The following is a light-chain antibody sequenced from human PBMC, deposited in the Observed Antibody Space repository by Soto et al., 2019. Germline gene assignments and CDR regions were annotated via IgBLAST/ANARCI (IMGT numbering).Light chain of an antibody. CDR2: GAS. CDR1: QSVSSNY. J-gene: IGKJ1*01. V-gene: IGKV3-20*01. Sequence: ESVLTQSPGTLSLSPGERATLSCRASQSVSSNYLAWYQQKPGQAPRLLIYGASTRATGIPDRFSGSGSGTDFTLTISRLEPEDFAVYYCQHYGTSPSTFGRGTKVDIK. CDR3: QHYGTSPST.